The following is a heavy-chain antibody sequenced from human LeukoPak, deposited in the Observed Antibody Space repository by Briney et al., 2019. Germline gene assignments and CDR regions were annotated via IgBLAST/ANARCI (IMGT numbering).Heavy chain of an antibody. J-gene: IGHJ5*02. CDR2: INHSGST. D-gene: IGHD3-10*01. CDR3: ARRRGMVRGNNWFDP. CDR1: GGSFSGYY. V-gene: IGHV4-34*01. Sequence: SETLSLTCAVYGGSFSGYYWSWIRQPPGKGLEWIGEINHSGSTNYKPSLKSRVTISVDTSKNQFSLKLSSVTAADTAVYYCARRRGMVRGNNWFDPWGQGTLVTVSS.